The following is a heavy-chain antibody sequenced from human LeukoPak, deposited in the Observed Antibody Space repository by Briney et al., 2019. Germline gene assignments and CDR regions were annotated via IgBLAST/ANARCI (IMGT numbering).Heavy chain of an antibody. Sequence: PGGSLRLSCAASGFTFSDYYMDWVRQAPGKGLEWVARSRNKARSYTTEYAASVKGRFTISRDDSKNSLYLQMSSLQTEATAVYSCGRGASASGYWYFDLWGRGTLVTVSS. CDR3: GRGASASGYWYFDL. D-gene: IGHD1-26*01. CDR2: SRNKARSYTT. CDR1: GFTFSDYY. V-gene: IGHV3-72*01. J-gene: IGHJ2*01.